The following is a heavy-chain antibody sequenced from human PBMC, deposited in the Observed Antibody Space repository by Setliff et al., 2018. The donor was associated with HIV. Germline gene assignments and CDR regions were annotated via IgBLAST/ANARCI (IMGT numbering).Heavy chain of an antibody. CDR1: GFTCSDYY. CDR2: IGRNGRTT. CDR3: ATSDGSGFFGY. D-gene: IGHD3-10*01. V-gene: IGHV3-11*01. J-gene: IGHJ1*01. Sequence: PGGSLRLSCSASGFTCSDYYINWIRQSPGKGLEWLSYIGRNGRTTYYPDSLKGRFTISRDNTKKSLYLHMSDLRAEDTAVYYCATSDGSGFFGYWGQGTLVTVSS.